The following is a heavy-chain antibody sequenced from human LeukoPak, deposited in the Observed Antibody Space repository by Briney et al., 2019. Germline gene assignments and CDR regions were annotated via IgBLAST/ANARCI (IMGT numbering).Heavy chain of an antibody. V-gene: IGHV4-4*09. Sequence: SETLSLTCTVSNGSISSYHWSWVRPPPGKGLEWIGYILTSGTTNYNPSLKSRLTISVDTSKNQFTLKLSSVTAADTAVYYCARLRVSGSYLYYFDYWGQGTLVTVSS. CDR1: NGSISSYH. D-gene: IGHD1-26*01. CDR2: ILTSGTT. CDR3: ARLRVSGSYLYYFDY. J-gene: IGHJ4*02.